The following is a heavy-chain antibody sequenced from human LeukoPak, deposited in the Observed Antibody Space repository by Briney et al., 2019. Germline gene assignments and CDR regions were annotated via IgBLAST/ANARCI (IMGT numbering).Heavy chain of an antibody. J-gene: IGHJ3*02. Sequence: SETLSLTCTVSGGSISSDYWSWIRQPAGKGLEWIGRIYTSGSTNYNPSLKSRVTMSVDTSKNQFSLKLSSVTAADTAVYYCARIRRLGYCSGGSCPGAFDIWGQGTMVTVSS. D-gene: IGHD2-15*01. CDR1: GGSISSDY. V-gene: IGHV4-4*07. CDR3: ARIRRLGYCSGGSCPGAFDI. CDR2: IYTSGST.